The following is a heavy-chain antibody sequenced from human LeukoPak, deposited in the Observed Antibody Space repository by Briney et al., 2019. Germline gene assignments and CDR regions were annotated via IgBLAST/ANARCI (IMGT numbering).Heavy chain of an antibody. CDR3: ARGVGFDP. Sequence: QPGGSLRLSCAASGXTFSSYEMNWVRQAPGKGLEWVSYISSSGSTTYYADSVKGRFTISRDNAKNSLYLQMNSLRAEDTAVYYCARGVGFDPWGQGTLVTVSS. V-gene: IGHV3-48*03. CDR1: GXTFSSYE. J-gene: IGHJ5*02. CDR2: ISSSGSTT.